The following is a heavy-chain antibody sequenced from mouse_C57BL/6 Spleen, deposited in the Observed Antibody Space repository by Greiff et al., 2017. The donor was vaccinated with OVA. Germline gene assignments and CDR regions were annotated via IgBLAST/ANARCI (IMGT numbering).Heavy chain of an antibody. CDR2: IYPSDSET. V-gene: IGHV1-61*01. Sequence: KQRPGQGLEWIGNIYPSDSETHYNQKFKDKATLTVDKSSSTAYIQLSSLTSEDSAVYYCARDSSGYVDYWGQGTTLTVSS. J-gene: IGHJ2*01. CDR3: ARDSSGYVDY. D-gene: IGHD3-2*02.